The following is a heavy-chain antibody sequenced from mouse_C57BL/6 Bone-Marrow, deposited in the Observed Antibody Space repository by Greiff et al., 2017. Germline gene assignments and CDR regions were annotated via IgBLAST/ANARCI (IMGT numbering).Heavy chain of an antibody. Sequence: VQLQQPGAELVRPGSSVKLSCTASGYTFTSYWMHWVKQRPIQGLEWIGNIDPSDSETHSNQKFKDKATLTVDKSSSTAYMQLSSLTSEDSAVYYCAREEPYGSYLYFDVWGTGTTVTVSS. CDR3: AREEPYGSYLYFDV. V-gene: IGHV1-52*01. CDR1: GYTFTSYW. D-gene: IGHD1-1*01. CDR2: IDPSDSET. J-gene: IGHJ1*03.